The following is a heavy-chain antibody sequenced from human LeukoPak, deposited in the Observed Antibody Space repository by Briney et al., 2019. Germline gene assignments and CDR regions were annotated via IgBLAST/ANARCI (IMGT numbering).Heavy chain of an antibody. V-gene: IGHV4-59*08. Sequence: KPSETLSLTCTVSGGSISSHYWSWIRQPPGKGLEWIGYIYYSGSTNYNPSLKRRVTISVDTSKNQFSLKLSSVTAADTAVYYCARSAGITGTRAWFDPWGEGTLVTVSS. D-gene: IGHD1-20*01. CDR3: ARSAGITGTRAWFDP. CDR1: GGSISSHY. CDR2: IYYSGST. J-gene: IGHJ5*02.